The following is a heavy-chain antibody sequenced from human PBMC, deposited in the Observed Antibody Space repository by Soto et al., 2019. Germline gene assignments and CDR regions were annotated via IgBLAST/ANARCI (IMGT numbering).Heavy chain of an antibody. CDR1: GFTFSHYE. CDR3: ATGTTTGVGVVTSPR. CDR2: ISSSGSTI. V-gene: IGHV3-48*03. D-gene: IGHD3-3*01. J-gene: IGHJ4*02. Sequence: GGSLRLSCAASGFTFSHYEMNWVRQAPGKGLEWISYISSSGSTIYYADSVKGRLTISRDNAKNSVYLQMNSLRPEDTAVYYCATGTTTGVGVVTSPRWGQGTLVTVSS.